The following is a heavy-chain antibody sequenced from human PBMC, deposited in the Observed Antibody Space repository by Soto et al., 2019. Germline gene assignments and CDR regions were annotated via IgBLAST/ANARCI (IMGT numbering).Heavy chain of an antibody. CDR2: IRSKANSYAT. J-gene: IGHJ3*02. D-gene: IGHD2-15*01. CDR1: GFTFSGSA. CDR3: TRHTPINAFEI. V-gene: IGHV3-73*01. Sequence: GGSLRLSCAASGFTFSGSAMHWVRRASGKGLEWVGRIRSKANSYATAYAASVKGRFTISRDDSKNTAYLQMTSLKPEDTAVYYCTRHTPINAFEIWGQGTMVTVS.